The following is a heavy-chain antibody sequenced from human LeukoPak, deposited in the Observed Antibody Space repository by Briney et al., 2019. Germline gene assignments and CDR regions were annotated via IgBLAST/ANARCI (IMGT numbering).Heavy chain of an antibody. D-gene: IGHD4-23*01. CDR1: GFSFSTYR. J-gene: IGHJ4*02. CDR2: IYPGDSDT. CDR3: ARRSGGNSCFDY. Sequence: GESLKISCKGSGFSFSTYRIGWVRQMPGKGLECMGIIYPGDSDTRYSPSFQGQVTISVDKSISTAYLQWSSLKASDTAMYYCARRSGGNSCFDYWGQGTLVTVSS. V-gene: IGHV5-51*01.